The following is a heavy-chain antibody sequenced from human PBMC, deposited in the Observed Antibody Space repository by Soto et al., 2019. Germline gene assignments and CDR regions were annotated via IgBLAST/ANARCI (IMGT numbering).Heavy chain of an antibody. J-gene: IGHJ6*02. Sequence: GGSLRLSCAASGFTFSSYAMHWVRQAPGKGLEWVAVISYDGSNKYYADSVKGRFTISRDNSKNTLYLQMNSLRAEDTAVYYCARALIAVAGTVVDYYYGMDVWGQGTTVTVSS. CDR1: GFTFSSYA. D-gene: IGHD6-19*01. V-gene: IGHV3-30-3*01. CDR3: ARALIAVAGTVVDYYYGMDV. CDR2: ISYDGSNK.